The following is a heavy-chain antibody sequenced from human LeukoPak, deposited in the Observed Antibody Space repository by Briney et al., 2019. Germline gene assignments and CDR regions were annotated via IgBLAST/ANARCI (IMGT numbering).Heavy chain of an antibody. CDR2: ISGSGETS. D-gene: IGHD2-2*01. V-gene: IGHV3-23*01. CDR1: GFIYNSYA. J-gene: IGHJ5*02. Sequence: GGSLRPSCAASGFIYNSYAMTWVRQAPGKGLEWLSGISGSGETSYYAESVKGRFTMSRDNSKNSVYLQLNSLRVEDTAIYYCARTLLTGRHCSSTTCPRNWFDPWGPGTLVTVSS. CDR3: ARTLLTGRHCSSTTCPRNWFDP.